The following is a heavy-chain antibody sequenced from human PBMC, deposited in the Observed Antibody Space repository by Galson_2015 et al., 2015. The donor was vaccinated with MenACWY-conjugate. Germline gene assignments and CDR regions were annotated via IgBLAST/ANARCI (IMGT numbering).Heavy chain of an antibody. J-gene: IGHJ4*02. CDR3: ARQDPGGDYGDLIDY. Sequence: QSGAEVKKPGASVKISCKASGYTFTSFHISWVRQAPGQGLEWMGWIRVYNGNTNYAQKLQGRVTMTTDTATTTVYMELRSLKSDDTAVYFCARQDPGGDYGDLIDYWGQGTLVSVSS. CDR2: IRVYNGNT. V-gene: IGHV1-18*01. CDR1: GYTFTSFH. D-gene: IGHD4-17*01.